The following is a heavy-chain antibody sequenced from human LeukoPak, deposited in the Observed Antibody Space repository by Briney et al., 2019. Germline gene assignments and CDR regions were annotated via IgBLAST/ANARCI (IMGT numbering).Heavy chain of an antibody. CDR1: GFTFDDYA. Sequence: PGGSLRLSCAASGFTFDDYAMHWVRQAPGKGLEWVSGISWNSGSIGYADSVKGRFTISRDNAKNSLYLQMNSLRAEDTALYYCAKDIGSGSSPNFFLYPNAFDIWGQGTMVTVSS. V-gene: IGHV3-9*01. D-gene: IGHD1-26*01. CDR2: ISWNSGSI. CDR3: AKDIGSGSSPNFFLYPNAFDI. J-gene: IGHJ3*02.